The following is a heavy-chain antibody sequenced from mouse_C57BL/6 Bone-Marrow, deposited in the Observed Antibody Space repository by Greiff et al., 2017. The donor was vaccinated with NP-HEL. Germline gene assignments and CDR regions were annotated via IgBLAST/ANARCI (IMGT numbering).Heavy chain of an antibody. CDR2: IYPGNGDT. V-gene: IGHV1-12*01. D-gene: IGHD1-1*01. CDR3: ARSYYYGSRPYWYFDV. Sequence: LQQSGAELVRPGASVKMSCTASGYTFNSYNMHWVKQTPRQGLEWIGAIYPGNGDTSYTQKFKGKATLTVDKSSSTAYMQLSSLTSEDSAVYFCARSYYYGSRPYWYFDVWGTGTAVTVSS. CDR1: GYTFNSYN. J-gene: IGHJ1*03.